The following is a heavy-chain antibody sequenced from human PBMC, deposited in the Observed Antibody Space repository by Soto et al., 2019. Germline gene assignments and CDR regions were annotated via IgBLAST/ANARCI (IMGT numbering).Heavy chain of an antibody. Sequence: QVQLQESGPGLVKPSQTLSLTCTVSGGSISSGGYYWSWIRQHPGKGLEWIGYIYYSGSTYYNPSLKSRVTIPVDTSKNRCSLKLSSVTDADTAVYYCSRVVVITLDMDYWGQGTLVTVSS. CDR3: SRVVVITLDMDY. CDR1: GGSISSGGYY. V-gene: IGHV4-31*03. D-gene: IGHD3-22*01. J-gene: IGHJ4*02. CDR2: IYYSGST.